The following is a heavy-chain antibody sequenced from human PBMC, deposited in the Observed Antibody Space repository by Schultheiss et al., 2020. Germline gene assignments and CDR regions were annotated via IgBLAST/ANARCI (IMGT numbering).Heavy chain of an antibody. CDR3: AREEVGTTTSPWYYYYYGMDV. J-gene: IGHJ6*04. V-gene: IGHV3-30-3*01. D-gene: IGHD1-7*01. CDR1: GFTFSSYA. Sequence: GGSLRLSCAASGFTFSSYAMHWVRQAPGKGLEWVAVISYDGSNKYYADSVKGRFTISRDNSKNTLYLQMNSLRAEDTAVYYCAREEVGTTTSPWYYYYYGMDVWGKGTTVTV. CDR2: ISYDGSNK.